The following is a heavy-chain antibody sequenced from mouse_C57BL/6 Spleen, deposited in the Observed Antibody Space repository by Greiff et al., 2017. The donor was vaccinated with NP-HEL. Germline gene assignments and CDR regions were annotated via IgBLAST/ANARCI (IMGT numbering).Heavy chain of an antibody. V-gene: IGHV1-52*01. CDR3: AREYYYGSSYAMDY. Sequence: VQLQQSGAELVRPGSSVKLSCKASGYTFTSYWMHWVKQRPIQGLEWIGNIDPSDSETHYNQKFKDKATLTVDKSSSTAYMQLSSLTSEDSAVYYCAREYYYGSSYAMDYWGQGTSVTVSS. CDR1: GYTFTSYW. D-gene: IGHD1-1*01. J-gene: IGHJ4*01. CDR2: IDPSDSET.